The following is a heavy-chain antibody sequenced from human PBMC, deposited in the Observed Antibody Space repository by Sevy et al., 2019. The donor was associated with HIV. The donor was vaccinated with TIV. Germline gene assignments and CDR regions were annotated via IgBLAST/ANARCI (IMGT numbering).Heavy chain of an antibody. J-gene: IGHJ4*02. CDR1: GYSFTSHW. Sequence: GESLKISCKGHGYSFTSHWIGWVRQIPGKGLDWMGIIFPGDSETRYSPSFQGEVTISADKSISTAFLQWSSLKASDTAIYYCARSRSGYFDSSGYYRNWGQGTLVTVSS. CDR2: IFPGDSET. V-gene: IGHV5-51*01. D-gene: IGHD3-22*01. CDR3: ARSRSGYFDSSGYYRN.